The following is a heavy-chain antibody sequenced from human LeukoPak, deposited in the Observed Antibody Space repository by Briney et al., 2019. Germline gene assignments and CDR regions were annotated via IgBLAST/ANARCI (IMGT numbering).Heavy chain of an antibody. CDR3: AKGGLAYYYGSGSYLGDYFDY. CDR1: GFTFSSYA. Sequence: GGSLRLSCSASGFTFSSYAMHWVRQAPGKGLEWVAVISYDGSNKYYADSVKGRFTISRDNSKNTLYLQMNSLRAEDTAVYYCAKGGLAYYYGSGSYLGDYFDYWGQGTLVTVSS. D-gene: IGHD3-10*01. V-gene: IGHV3-30*04. J-gene: IGHJ4*02. CDR2: ISYDGSNK.